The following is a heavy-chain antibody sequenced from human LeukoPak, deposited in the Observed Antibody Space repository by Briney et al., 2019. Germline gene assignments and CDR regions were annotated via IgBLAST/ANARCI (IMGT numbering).Heavy chain of an antibody. D-gene: IGHD1-26*01. CDR2: FSGSGGNT. J-gene: IGHJ4*02. CDR1: GFTFSSYA. Sequence: GGSLRLSCAASGFTFSSYAMSWVRQAPGKGLEWVSTFSGSGGNTYYADSVKGRFTISRDNSKNTLYLQMNSLRAEDTAVYYCAKDFSNSGSYWGDIDYWGQGTLVTVSS. CDR3: AKDFSNSGSYWGDIDY. V-gene: IGHV3-23*01.